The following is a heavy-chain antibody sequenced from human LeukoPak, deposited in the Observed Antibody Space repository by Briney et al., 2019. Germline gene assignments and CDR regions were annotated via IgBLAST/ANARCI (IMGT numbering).Heavy chain of an antibody. CDR2: IYYSGST. V-gene: IGHV4-59*12. CDR3: ATLAYCGGGCYSGAFDI. J-gene: IGHJ3*02. Sequence: PSETLSLTCSVSGGSISSYYWSWIRQPPGRGLEWIGYIYYSGSTSQNPSLKSRVTISVDTSKNQFSLKLSSVTAADTAVYYCATLAYCGGGCYSGAFDIWGQGTMVTVSS. CDR1: GGSISSYY. D-gene: IGHD2-21*02.